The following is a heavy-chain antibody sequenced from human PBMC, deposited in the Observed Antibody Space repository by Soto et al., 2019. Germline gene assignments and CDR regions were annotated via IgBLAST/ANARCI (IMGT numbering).Heavy chain of an antibody. V-gene: IGHV3-23*01. Sequence: GGSLRLSCAASGFTFSSCAMSWVRQAPGKGLEWVSVISGSGDRAFYSDSVKGRFTISVDSSKNQFSLKLSSVTAADTAVYYCARHYYDSSGYYIYWGQGTLVTVSS. CDR1: GFTFSSCA. D-gene: IGHD3-22*01. CDR2: ISGSGDRA. J-gene: IGHJ4*02. CDR3: ARHYYDSSGYYIY.